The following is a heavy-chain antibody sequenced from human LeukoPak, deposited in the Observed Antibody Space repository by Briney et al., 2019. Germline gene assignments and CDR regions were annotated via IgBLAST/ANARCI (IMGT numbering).Heavy chain of an antibody. CDR1: GITVSSKY. V-gene: IGHV3-53*01. CDR3: ARESVAVPGTIDD. J-gene: IGHJ4*02. D-gene: IGHD6-19*01. CDR2: MQSGGST. Sequence: GGSLRLSCAASGITVSSKYMSWVRQAPGKGLEWVSVMQSGGSTYYADSVKGRFTISRDNSKNTLYLQMNSLRVEDTAVYYCARESVAVPGTIDDWGQGTLVTVSS.